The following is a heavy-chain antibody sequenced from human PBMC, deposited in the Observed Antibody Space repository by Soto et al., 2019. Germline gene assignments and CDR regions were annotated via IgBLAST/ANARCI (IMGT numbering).Heavy chain of an antibody. V-gene: IGHV4-31*03. Sequence: LSLTCTVSGGSISSGGYYWSWIRQHPGKGLEWIGYIYYSGSTYYNPSLKSRVTISVDTSKNQFSLKLSSVTAADTAVYYCARVAGLQFILDYWGQGTLVTVSS. CDR3: ARVAGLQFILDY. J-gene: IGHJ4*02. D-gene: IGHD4-4*01. CDR1: GGSISSGGYY. CDR2: IYYSGST.